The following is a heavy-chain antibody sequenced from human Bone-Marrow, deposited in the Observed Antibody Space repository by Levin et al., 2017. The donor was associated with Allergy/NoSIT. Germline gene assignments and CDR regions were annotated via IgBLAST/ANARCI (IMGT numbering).Heavy chain of an antibody. CDR2: IWYDGSNK. CDR3: ARGRTTVTTLKRRFNWFDP. CDR1: GFTFSSYG. Sequence: PGESLKISCAASGFTFSSYGMHWVRQAPGKGLEWVAVIWYDGSNKYYADSVKGRFTISRDNSKNTLYLQMNSLRAEDTAVYYCARGRTTVTTLKRRFNWFDPWGQGTLVTVSS. V-gene: IGHV3-33*01. D-gene: IGHD4-11*01. J-gene: IGHJ5*02.